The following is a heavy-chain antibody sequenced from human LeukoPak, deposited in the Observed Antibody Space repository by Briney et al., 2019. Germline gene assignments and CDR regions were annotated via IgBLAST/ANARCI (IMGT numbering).Heavy chain of an antibody. CDR3: AKDLLYYYYMDV. J-gene: IGHJ6*03. CDR2: IRYDGSNK. Sequence: PGGSLRLSCAASGFTFSSYGMHWVRQAPGKGLEWVAFIRYDGSNKYYADSVKGRFTISRDNSKNTLYLQMNSLRAEDTAVYYCAKDLLYYYYMDVWGKGTTVTVSS. V-gene: IGHV3-30*02. CDR1: GFTFSSYG.